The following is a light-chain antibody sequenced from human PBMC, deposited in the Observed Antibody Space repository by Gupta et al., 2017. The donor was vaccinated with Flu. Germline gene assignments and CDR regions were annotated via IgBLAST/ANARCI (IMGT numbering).Light chain of an antibody. CDR1: QSLLHINGYNY. V-gene: IGKV2-28*01. Sequence: DIVMTQSALYLPVTSGDPAPISCRSSQSLLHINGYNYLDWYLQKPGQSPQLLIYLGSNRASGVPDRFSGSGSGTDFTLKISRVEAEDVGVYYCMQALQTPYSFGQGTKLEIK. J-gene: IGKJ2*03. CDR3: MQALQTPYS. CDR2: LGS.